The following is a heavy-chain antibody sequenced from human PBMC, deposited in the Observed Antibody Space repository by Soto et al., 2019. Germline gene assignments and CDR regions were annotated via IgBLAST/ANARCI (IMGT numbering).Heavy chain of an antibody. V-gene: IGHV1-18*01. CDR3: ARVRFGDPFDY. CDR2: FSPDNQNT. CDR1: GYRFSSYG. D-gene: IGHD3-10*01. J-gene: IGHJ4*02. Sequence: GASVKVSCKVSGYRFSSYGINWVRQAPGQGLEWVGWFSPDNQNTNYEQKLEDRVSLTADTSTNTAYMELRGLRSDDTAVYYCARVRFGDPFDYWGQGTLVTVSS.